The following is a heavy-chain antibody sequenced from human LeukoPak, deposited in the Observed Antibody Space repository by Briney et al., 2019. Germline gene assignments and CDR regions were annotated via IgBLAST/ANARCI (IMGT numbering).Heavy chain of an antibody. CDR1: GYTFTVYY. D-gene: IGHD3-10*01. V-gene: IGHV1-2*02. CDR3: ARDQSYYGSGSYNY. CDR2: INPNSGGT. Sequence: GASVKVSFKASGYTFTVYYMHWVRQARGQGREWMGWINPNSGGTNYAQKFQGRVTMTRDTSISTAYMELSRLRSDDTAVYYCARDQSYYGSGSYNYWGQGALVTVSS. J-gene: IGHJ4*02.